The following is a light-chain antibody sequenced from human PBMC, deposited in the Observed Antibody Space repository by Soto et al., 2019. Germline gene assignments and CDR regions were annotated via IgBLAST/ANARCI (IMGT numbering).Light chain of an antibody. CDR1: QSVSSSY. CDR2: DTS. J-gene: IGKJ1*01. V-gene: IGKV3-20*01. Sequence: EIVLTHSPCTLSLSAVERATLSCSASQSVSSSYLAWYQQTPGQAPRLLVYDTSYRATGVPDRFSGSGSGTDFTLTISRLEPEDSAVYYCQQYDSSPWTFGQGTKVDIK. CDR3: QQYDSSPWT.